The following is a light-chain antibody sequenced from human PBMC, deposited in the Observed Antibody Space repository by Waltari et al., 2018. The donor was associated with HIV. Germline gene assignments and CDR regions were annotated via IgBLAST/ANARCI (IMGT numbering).Light chain of an antibody. CDR2: DSS. V-gene: IGKV3-15*01. Sequence: EIVMTQSPASLSVSPGERATPSCRASTSLNSDLAWYQYQPRQAPRLLIYDSSTRATGIPVRFSGSGSGTEVTLSISSLQSEDVAAYYWQQYNAWPRTFGQGTKVEI. J-gene: IGKJ1*01. CDR1: TSLNSD. CDR3: QQYNAWPRT.